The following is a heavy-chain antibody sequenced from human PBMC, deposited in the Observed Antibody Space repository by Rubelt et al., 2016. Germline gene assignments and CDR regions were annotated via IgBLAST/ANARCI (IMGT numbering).Heavy chain of an antibody. J-gene: IGHJ2*01. Sequence: QVQLVQSGAEMRKPGASVKVSCQTSGYSFITYAVNWVRQAPGQGLEWMGWISAYNGDTKYAHKPQGRVTLTTDTPTSTAYMELRSLRSDDTAVYYCARDRIRIAARQGWYFDLWGRGTLVTVSS. CDR3: ARDRIRIAARQGWYFDL. CDR2: ISAYNGDT. V-gene: IGHV1-18*01. CDR1: GYSFITYA. D-gene: IGHD6-6*01.